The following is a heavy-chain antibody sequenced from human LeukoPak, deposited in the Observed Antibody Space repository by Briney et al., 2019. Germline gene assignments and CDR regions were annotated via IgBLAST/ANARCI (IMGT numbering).Heavy chain of an antibody. V-gene: IGHV3-7*03. Sequence: GGSLRLSCAASGFTFSSYWMSWVRQAPGKGLEWVANIKQDGSEKYYVDSVKGRFTISRDNSKSTLYIQMNSLRAEDTAVYYCARAKPKNMVRGLIMRRESRYYFDYWGQGTLVTVSS. CDR3: ARAKPKNMVRGLIMRRESRYYFDY. D-gene: IGHD3-10*01. CDR1: GFTFSSYW. J-gene: IGHJ4*02. CDR2: IKQDGSEK.